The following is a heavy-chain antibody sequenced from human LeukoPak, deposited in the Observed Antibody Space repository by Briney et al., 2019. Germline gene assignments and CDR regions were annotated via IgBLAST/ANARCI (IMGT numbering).Heavy chain of an antibody. CDR1: GFTFSSYW. J-gene: IGHJ4*02. V-gene: IGHV3-74*01. CDR3: ARGEPNYSYFK. CDR2: INNDGSST. Sequence: GGSLRLSCAASGFTFSSYWMHWVRQAPGKGLVWVSRINNDGSSTVYADSVKGRFTISRDNAKNTVYLQMNSLRVEDTAVYYCARGEPNYSYFKWGQGTLVSVSS. D-gene: IGHD5-18*01.